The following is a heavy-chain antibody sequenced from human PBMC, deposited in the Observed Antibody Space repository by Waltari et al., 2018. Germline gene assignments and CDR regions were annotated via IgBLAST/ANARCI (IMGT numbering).Heavy chain of an antibody. J-gene: IGHJ4*02. D-gene: IGHD3-3*01. CDR2: ISYDGSNK. Sequence: QVQLVESGGGVVQPGRSLRLSCAASGFTFSSYAMHWVRQAPGKGLEWVAVISYDGSNKNYADSVKGRFTISRDNSKNTLYLQMNSLRAEDTAVYYCARDGDFWSGIHYFDYWGQGTLVTVSS. V-gene: IGHV3-30-3*01. CDR3: ARDGDFWSGIHYFDY. CDR1: GFTFSSYA.